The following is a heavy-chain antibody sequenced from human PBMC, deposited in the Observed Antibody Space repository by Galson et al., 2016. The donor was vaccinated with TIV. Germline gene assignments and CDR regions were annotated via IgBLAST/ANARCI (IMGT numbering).Heavy chain of an antibody. D-gene: IGHD3-22*01. CDR2: ISGYSGNT. V-gene: IGHV1-18*04. CDR1: GYTFSKYG. Sequence: SVKVSCKASGYTFSKYGISWVRQAPGQGLEWMGWISGYSGNTNYARKLKGRVSMTTDTSTGTAFMEVRSLTSDDTAVYHCARDRGSMTMILVVDYYYGMDVWGQGTTVTVSS. CDR3: ARDRGSMTMILVVDYYYGMDV. J-gene: IGHJ6*02.